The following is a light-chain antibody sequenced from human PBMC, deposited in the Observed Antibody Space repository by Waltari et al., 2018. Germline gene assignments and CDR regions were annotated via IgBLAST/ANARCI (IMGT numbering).Light chain of an antibody. CDR1: SGSVSTSYY. CDR3: VLYMGSGIWV. V-gene: IGLV8-61*01. CDR2: RPN. J-gene: IGLJ3*02. Sequence: QTVVTQEPSFSVSPGGTVTLTCGLRSGSVSTSYYPSWYQQTPGQAPRKLIYRPNTRSSGVPDRFSGSILGNKAALTITGAQADDESDYYCVLYMGSGIWVFGGGTKLTVL.